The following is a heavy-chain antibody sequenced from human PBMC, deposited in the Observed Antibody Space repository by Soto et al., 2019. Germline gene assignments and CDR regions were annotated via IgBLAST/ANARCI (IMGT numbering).Heavy chain of an antibody. CDR1: GFTFSDYY. CDR2: ISSSGSTI. D-gene: IGHD2-2*01. CDR3: ASGAYCSSTSCQGSPDDCYYYYMDV. Sequence: PGGSLRLSCAASGFTFSDYYMSWIRQAPGKGLEWVSYISSSGSTIYYADSVKGRFTISRDNAKNSLYLQMNSLRAEDTAVYYCASGAYCSSTSCQGSPDDCYYYYMDVWGKGTTVTVSS. V-gene: IGHV3-11*01. J-gene: IGHJ6*03.